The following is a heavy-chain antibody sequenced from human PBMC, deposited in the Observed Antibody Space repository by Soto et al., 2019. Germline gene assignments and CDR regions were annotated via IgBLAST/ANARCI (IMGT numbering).Heavy chain of an antibody. CDR2: ISSSSSYI. CDR1: RFTFSSYS. Sequence: GGSLRLSCAASRFTFSSYSMNWVRQAPGKGLEWVSSISSSSSYIYYADSVKGRFTISRDNAKNSLYLQMNSLRAEDTAVYYCARDSVYYGSGSPSSDYYYYYGMDVWGQGTTVTVSS. J-gene: IGHJ6*02. V-gene: IGHV3-21*01. CDR3: ARDSVYYGSGSPSSDYYYYYGMDV. D-gene: IGHD3-10*01.